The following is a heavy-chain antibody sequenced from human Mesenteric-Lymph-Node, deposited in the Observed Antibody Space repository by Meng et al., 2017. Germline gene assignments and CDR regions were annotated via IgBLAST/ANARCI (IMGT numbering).Heavy chain of an antibody. CDR2: ISAYNGNT. CDR1: GYTFTGYG. CDR3: ARDEDYGDYRIWFDP. Sequence: QFVLVQSGAAGKRPGASLKVSGKASGYTFTGYGISWVRQAPGKGLEWIGWISAYNGNTNYAQKLQGRVTMTTDTSTSTAYMELRSLRSDDTAVYYCARDEDYGDYRIWFDPWGQGTLVTVSS. V-gene: IGHV1-18*01. J-gene: IGHJ5*02. D-gene: IGHD4-17*01.